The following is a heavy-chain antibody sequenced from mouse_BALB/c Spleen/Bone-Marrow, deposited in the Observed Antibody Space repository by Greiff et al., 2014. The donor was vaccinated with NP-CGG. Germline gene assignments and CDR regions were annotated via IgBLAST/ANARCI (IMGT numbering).Heavy chain of an antibody. Sequence: VQLQQSGAELAKPGASVKMSCKASGYTFTNYWIHWVKQRPGQGLEWIGYINPSTGNTEYNQKFKDKATLTADKSSNTAFMQLSSLTSEDSAVYFCARGNYEAMDYWGQGTSVTGSS. J-gene: IGHJ4*01. CDR1: GYTFTNYW. D-gene: IGHD2-1*01. CDR2: INPSTGNT. V-gene: IGHV1-7*01. CDR3: ARGNYEAMDY.